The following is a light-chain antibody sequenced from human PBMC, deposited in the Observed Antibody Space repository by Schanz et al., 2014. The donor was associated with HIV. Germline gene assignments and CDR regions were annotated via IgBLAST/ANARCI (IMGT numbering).Light chain of an antibody. CDR3: QYFGNSGGT. J-gene: IGKJ4*01. V-gene: IGKV3-20*01. CDR1: QSVSSY. Sequence: EIVLTQSPATLSLSPGERATLSCRASQSVSSYLAWYQQKPGQAPRLLIFGASNRATGFPDRFSGTGSGTDFTLTISSLEPEDFAVYYCQYFGNSGGTFGGGTKVEIK. CDR2: GAS.